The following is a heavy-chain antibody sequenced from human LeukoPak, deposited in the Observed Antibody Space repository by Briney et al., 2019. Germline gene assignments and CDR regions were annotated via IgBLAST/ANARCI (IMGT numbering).Heavy chain of an antibody. Sequence: SENLSLTCTVSGGSIGGSRYYWGWIRQPPGKGLEWIASIDYSGSTYYNPSLKSRVTIFVDTSKNQFSLKLRSVTAADTAVYYCERNGYSYGYGFAFDIWGQGTMVTVSS. J-gene: IGHJ3*02. CDR1: GGSIGGSRYY. D-gene: IGHD5-18*01. V-gene: IGHV4-39*01. CDR2: IDYSGST. CDR3: ERNGYSYGYGFAFDI.